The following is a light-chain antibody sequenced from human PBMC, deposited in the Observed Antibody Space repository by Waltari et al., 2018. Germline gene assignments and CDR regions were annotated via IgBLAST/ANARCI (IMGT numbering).Light chain of an antibody. CDR1: LLSQQY. Sequence: SNELTQPPSVSVSPGQTARITCSGDLLSQQYGFWYQQKAGQAPVLVINKDNERPSGIPERFSGSSSGTTVTLTISGVQAEDEADYYCQSTDNSNTYWVFGGGTKLTVL. CDR3: QSTDNSNTYWV. J-gene: IGLJ3*02. CDR2: KDN. V-gene: IGLV3-25*03.